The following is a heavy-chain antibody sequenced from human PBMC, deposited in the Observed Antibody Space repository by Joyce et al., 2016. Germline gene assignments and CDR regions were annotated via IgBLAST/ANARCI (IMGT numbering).Heavy chain of an antibody. CDR3: AKGSGRYIGSASYGMDV. D-gene: IGHD1-26*01. CDR1: GFTFDAHA. V-gene: IGHV3-9*01. CDR2: ISWNRGSI. J-gene: IGHJ6*02. Sequence: EVQLVESGGGLVQPGRSLRLSCAASGFTFDAHAMHWVRQAPGKGLEWVSGISWNRGSIGYADSVKGRFTISRDNAKNSLYLQMNSLRGEDTALYYCAKGSGRYIGSASYGMDVWGQGTTVTVSS.